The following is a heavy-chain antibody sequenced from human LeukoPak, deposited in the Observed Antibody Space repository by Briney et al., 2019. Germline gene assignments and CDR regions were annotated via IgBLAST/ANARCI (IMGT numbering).Heavy chain of an antibody. CDR3: ATGSWLRSGGNWFDP. D-gene: IGHD3-16*01. CDR2: INYSGNT. J-gene: IGHJ5*02. Sequence: SETLSLTCIVSGGSINSGTSYWSWIRQPPGKGLEWIGYINYSGNTYYNPSLKSRVTISGDTSKNQFSLKLTSVTAADTAVYYCATGSWLRSGGNWFDPWGQGTLVTVSS. V-gene: IGHV4-30-4*01. CDR1: GGSINSGTSY.